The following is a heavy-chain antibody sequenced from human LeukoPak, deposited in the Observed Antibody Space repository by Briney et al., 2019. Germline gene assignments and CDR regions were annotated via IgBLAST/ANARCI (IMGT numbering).Heavy chain of an antibody. Sequence: PGGSLRPSCAASGFTFSSYSMNWVRQAPGKGLEWVSSISSSSYIYYADSVKGRFTISRDNAKNSLYLQMNSLRAEDTAVCYCARDSRMVRGTSDYWGQGTLVTVSS. D-gene: IGHD3-10*01. CDR1: GFTFSSYS. CDR3: ARDSRMVRGTSDY. V-gene: IGHV3-21*01. CDR2: ISSSSYI. J-gene: IGHJ4*02.